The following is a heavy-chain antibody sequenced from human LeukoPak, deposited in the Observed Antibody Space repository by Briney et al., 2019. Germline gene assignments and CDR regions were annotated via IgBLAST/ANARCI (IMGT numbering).Heavy chain of an antibody. CDR1: GGTFSSYA. J-gene: IGHJ5*02. Sequence: SVKVSCKASGGTFSSYAISWVRQAPGQGLEWMGGIIPIFGTANYAQKYQGRVTITADESTSTAYMELSSLRSEDTAVYYCARVPDCGSTSCYWWFDPWGQGTLVTVSS. CDR2: IIPIFGTA. V-gene: IGHV1-69*13. CDR3: ARVPDCGSTSCYWWFDP. D-gene: IGHD2-2*01.